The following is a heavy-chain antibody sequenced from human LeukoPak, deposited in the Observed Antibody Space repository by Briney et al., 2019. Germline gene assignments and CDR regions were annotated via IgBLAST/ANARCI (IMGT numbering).Heavy chain of an antibody. D-gene: IGHD3-9*01. CDR3: ARTRLDFNLFDN. CDR1: GFTFSGFG. V-gene: IGHV3-30*02. CDR2: IHTDQTIQ. Sequence: GGSLRLSCAASGFTFSGFGMHWVRQAPGKGLEWVAYIHTDQTIQYYADSVKGRFTISRDNAKNSLYLQVNSLRAEDTAVYYCARTRLDFNLFDNWGQGTLVTVSS. J-gene: IGHJ4*02.